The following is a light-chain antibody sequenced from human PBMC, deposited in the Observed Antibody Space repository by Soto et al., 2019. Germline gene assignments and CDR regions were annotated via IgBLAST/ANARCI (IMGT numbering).Light chain of an antibody. V-gene: IGLV2-14*01. CDR1: SSDVGVSKY. CDR3: SSYTRTITVL. Sequence: QSALTQPASVSGSPGQSITISCTGTSSDVGVSKYVSWYQQHPGKAPKLMIYEVSNRPSGVSNRFSGSKSGNTASLTISGLQAEDEADYYCSSYTRTITVLFGGGTKLTVL. J-gene: IGLJ2*01. CDR2: EVS.